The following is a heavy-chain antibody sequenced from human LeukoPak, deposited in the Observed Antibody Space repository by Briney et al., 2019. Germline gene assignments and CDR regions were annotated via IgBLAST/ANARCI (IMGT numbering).Heavy chain of an antibody. CDR3: ARDGYSYGYRSFDY. V-gene: IGHV4-34*01. CDR2: INHSGST. J-gene: IGHJ4*02. D-gene: IGHD5-18*01. CDR1: GGSFSGYY. Sequence: SETLSLTCAVYGGSFSGYYWSWIRQPPGKGLERIGEINHSGSTNYNPSLKSRVTISVDTSKNQFSLKLSSVTAADTAVYYCARDGYSYGYRSFDYWGQGTLVTVSS.